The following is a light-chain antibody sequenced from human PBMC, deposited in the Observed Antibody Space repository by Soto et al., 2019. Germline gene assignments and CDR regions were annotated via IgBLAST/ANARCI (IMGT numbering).Light chain of an antibody. CDR3: AAWDDNLDAAV. Sequence: QSVLAQPPSASGTPGQRVIFSCSGSTSNIGSNPVTWYQQLPGTAPKLVIYGNNQRPSGVPDRFSGSKSGTSASLAISGLQSEDEADYYCAAWDDNLDAAVFGGVTQLTVL. V-gene: IGLV1-44*01. J-gene: IGLJ7*01. CDR1: TSNIGSNP. CDR2: GNN.